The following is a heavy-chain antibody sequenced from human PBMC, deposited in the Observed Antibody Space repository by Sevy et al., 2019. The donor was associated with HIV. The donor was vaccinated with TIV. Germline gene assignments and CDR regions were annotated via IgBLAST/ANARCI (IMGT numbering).Heavy chain of an antibody. V-gene: IGHV3-30*02. Sequence: GGSLRLSCAASGFSYSSYGMHWVRQAPGKGLGWVAYIQYDGSNKDYADSVKGRFTMSRDNSKNTLDLQMNSLRVEDTAVYYCVKEGGGEGGDHWGQGTLVTVSS. CDR3: VKEGGGEGGDH. CDR2: IQYDGSNK. CDR1: GFSYSSYG. D-gene: IGHD2-21*01. J-gene: IGHJ4*02.